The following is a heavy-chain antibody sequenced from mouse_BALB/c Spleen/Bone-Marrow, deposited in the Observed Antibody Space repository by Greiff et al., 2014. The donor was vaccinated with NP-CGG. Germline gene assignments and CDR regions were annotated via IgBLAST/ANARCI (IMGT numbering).Heavy chain of an antibody. CDR2: IYPGNSDT. CDR3: TRERYYRDYYAMDY. J-gene: IGHJ4*01. Sequence: VQLQQSGTVLARPGASVKMSCKASGYTFTSYWMHWVKQRPGQGLEWIGAIYPGNSDTSYNQKFKGKAKLTAVTSTSTAYMELSSLTNGDSAVYYCTRERYYRDYYAMDYWGQGTSVTVSS. V-gene: IGHV1-5*01. D-gene: IGHD2-12*01. CDR1: GYTFTSYW.